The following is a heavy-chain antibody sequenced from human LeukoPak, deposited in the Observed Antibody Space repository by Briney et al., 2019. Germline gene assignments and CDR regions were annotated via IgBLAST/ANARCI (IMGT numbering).Heavy chain of an antibody. CDR2: FDPEDGET. V-gene: IGHV1-24*01. CDR3: ATPPHHYYYYGMDV. CDR1: GYTLTELS. J-gene: IGHJ6*02. Sequence: ASVKVSCKVSGYTLTELSMHWVRQAPGKGLEWMGGFDPEDGETIYAQKFQGRVTMTEDTSTDTAYMELSSLRSEDTAVYYCATPPHHYYYYGMDVWGQGTTVTVSS.